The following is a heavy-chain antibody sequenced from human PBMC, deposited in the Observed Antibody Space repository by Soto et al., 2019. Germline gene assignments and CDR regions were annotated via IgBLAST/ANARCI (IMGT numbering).Heavy chain of an antibody. D-gene: IGHD6-19*01. J-gene: IGHJ4*02. CDR2: IYWDDDK. V-gene: IGHV2-5*02. CDR1: GFSLSTSGVG. Sequence: SGPTLVNPTQTLTLTCTFSGFSLSTSGVGVGWIRQPPGKALEWLALIYWDDDKYYSTSLKTRLTISKDTSKNQVVLTMTNMDPVEKAFFYCARSSGWYDYWCQGILVSVS. CDR3: ARSSGWYDY.